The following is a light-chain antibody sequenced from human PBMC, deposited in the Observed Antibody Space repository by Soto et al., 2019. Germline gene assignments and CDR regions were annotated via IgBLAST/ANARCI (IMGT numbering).Light chain of an antibody. CDR1: SSDVGNFDR. CDR3: SSYSSSSTLWV. J-gene: IGLJ3*02. CDR2: EVN. V-gene: IGLV2-18*02. Sequence: QSALTQPPSVSGSPGQSVAISCTGTSSDVGNFDRVSWYQQPPGTAPKLIMSEVNNRPSGVPDRFSGSKSGNTASLTISGLQAEDEADYYCSSYSSSSTLWVFGGGTKLTVL.